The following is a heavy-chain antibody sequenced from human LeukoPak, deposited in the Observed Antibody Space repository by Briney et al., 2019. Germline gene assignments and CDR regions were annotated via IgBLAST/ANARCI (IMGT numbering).Heavy chain of an antibody. CDR1: GFTFSNYA. J-gene: IGHJ4*02. CDR2: ISGSGDNT. Sequence: GGSLRLSCAASGFTFSNYAMSWVRHAPGKGLEWVSAISGSGDNTHYADSVKGRFTISRDDAKNSLYLQMNSLRAEDTAVYYCAREVVGATDYWGQGTLITVSS. D-gene: IGHD1-26*01. CDR3: AREVVGATDY. V-gene: IGHV3-23*01.